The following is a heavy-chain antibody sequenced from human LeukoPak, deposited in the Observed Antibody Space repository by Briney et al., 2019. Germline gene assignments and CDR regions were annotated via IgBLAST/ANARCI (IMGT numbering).Heavy chain of an antibody. Sequence: PSETLSLTCAVYGGSFSGYYWSWIRQPPGKGLEWIGEINHSGSTNYNPSLKSRVTISVDTSKNQFSLKLSSVTAADTAVYYCARDYDILTGLDYWGQGTLVTVSS. J-gene: IGHJ4*02. V-gene: IGHV4-34*01. CDR1: GGSFSGYY. CDR3: ARDYDILTGLDY. D-gene: IGHD3-9*01. CDR2: INHSGST.